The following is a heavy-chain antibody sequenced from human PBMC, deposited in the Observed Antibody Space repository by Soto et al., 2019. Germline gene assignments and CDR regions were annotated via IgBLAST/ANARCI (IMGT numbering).Heavy chain of an antibody. Sequence: SVKVSCKASGGTFSSYTISWVRQAAGQGLEWMGRINPIIGNTNYAQKFQGRVTMTTNNSISTAYMELSSLRSEDTAVYYCARGLLGGFGELLGDAFDIWGQGTMVTVSS. J-gene: IGHJ3*02. CDR1: GGTFSSYT. D-gene: IGHD3-10*01. V-gene: IGHV1-69*08. CDR3: ARGLLGGFGELLGDAFDI. CDR2: INPIIGNT.